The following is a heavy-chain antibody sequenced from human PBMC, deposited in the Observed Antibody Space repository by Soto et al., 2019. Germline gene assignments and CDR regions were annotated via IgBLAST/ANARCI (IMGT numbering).Heavy chain of an antibody. V-gene: IGHV4-39*07. CDR1: GGSISSSSYY. CDR3: ARGGPITIFGVVISYYYYGMDV. J-gene: IGHJ6*02. CDR2: IYYSGST. Sequence: SETLSLTCTVSGGSISSSSYYWGWIRQPPGKGLEWIGSIYYSGSTYYNPSLKSRVTISVDTSKNQFSLKLSSVTAADTAVYYCARGGPITIFGVVISYYYYGMDVWGQGTTVTVSS. D-gene: IGHD3-3*01.